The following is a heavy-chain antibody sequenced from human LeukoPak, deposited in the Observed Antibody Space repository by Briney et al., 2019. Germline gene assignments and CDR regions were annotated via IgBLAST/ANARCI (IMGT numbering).Heavy chain of an antibody. V-gene: IGHV1-69*13. Sequence: SVKVSCKASGGTFSSYAISWVRQAPGQGLEWMGGIIPIFGTANYAQKFQGRVTITADESTSTAYMELSSLRSEDTAVYYCARDSPPLRYFDWWGQGTLVTVSS. D-gene: IGHD3-9*01. J-gene: IGHJ4*02. CDR2: IIPIFGTA. CDR1: GGTFSSYA. CDR3: ARDSPPLRYFDW.